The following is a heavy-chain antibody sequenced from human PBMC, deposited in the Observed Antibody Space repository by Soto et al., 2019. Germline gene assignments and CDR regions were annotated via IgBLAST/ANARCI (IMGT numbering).Heavy chain of an antibody. CDR1: GGSLSGATYS. J-gene: IGHJ4*02. CDR2: ILPSGTT. CDR3: ARSREFDY. Sequence: SETLSLTCGVSGGSLSGATYSWNWIRQPPGKGLEWIGYILPSGTTYYNPSLKSRVTISIDVSKNQFSLSLRSLTAADTAVYYCARSREFDYWSQGTLVTVSS. V-gene: IGHV4-30-2*01.